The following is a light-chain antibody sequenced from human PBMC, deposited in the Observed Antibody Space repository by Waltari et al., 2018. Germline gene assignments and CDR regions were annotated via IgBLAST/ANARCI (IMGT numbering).Light chain of an antibody. CDR2: DVS. CDR3: CSYAGSYTWV. CDR1: SSDVGGYNY. J-gene: IGLJ3*02. V-gene: IGLV2-11*01. Sequence: QSALTQPRSVSGSPGQSVTISCTGPSSDVGGYNYVSWYQHHPGKAPQLMIYDVSKRPSGVPDRLSGSKSGNTASLTISGLQAEDEADYYCCSYAGSYTWVFGGGTKLTVL.